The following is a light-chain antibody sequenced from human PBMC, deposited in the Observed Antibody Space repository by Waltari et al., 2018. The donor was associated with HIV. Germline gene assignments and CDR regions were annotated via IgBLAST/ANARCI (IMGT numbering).Light chain of an antibody. V-gene: IGLV1-40*01. J-gene: IGLJ2*01. CDR2: DTR. CDR1: SSNIGAGYH. Sequence: QSVLTQPPSVSGAPGQRVTISCTGTSSNIGAGYHVHWYQQVPGTAPKRLIYDTRNRPSGVPARFSASKSGTSASLAITGLQAEDEADYYCQSFDSSLNGLVFGGGTKLTVL. CDR3: QSFDSSLNGLV.